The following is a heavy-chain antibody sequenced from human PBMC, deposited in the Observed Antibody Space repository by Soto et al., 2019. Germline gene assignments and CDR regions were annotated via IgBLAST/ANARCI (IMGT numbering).Heavy chain of an antibody. CDR3: ARTTYGDDAFEI. CDR2: IYYSGAT. V-gene: IGHV4-59*01. CDR1: GGPINSWY. D-gene: IGHD2-21*02. J-gene: IGHJ3*02. Sequence: QVQLQESGPGLVKASKTLSLTCAVSGGPINSWYWSWIRQTPGKGLEWIAYIYYSGATFYNPSLESRVTISVDPSKNQFSLRLASVTAADTAVYFCARTTYGDDAFEIWGQGTTVTVSS.